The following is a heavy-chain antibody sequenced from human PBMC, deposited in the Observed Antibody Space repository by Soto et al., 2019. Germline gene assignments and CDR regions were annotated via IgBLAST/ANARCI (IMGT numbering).Heavy chain of an antibody. CDR3: VAIHYGSGSYYTTDAFDI. Sequence: GGSLRLSCAASGFTFSSYGMHWVRQAPGKGLEWVAVIWYDGSNKYYADSVKGRFTISRDNSKNTLYLQMNSLRAEDTAVYYCVAIHYGSGSYYTTDAFDIWGQGTMVTVSS. CDR2: IWYDGSNK. CDR1: GFTFSSYG. J-gene: IGHJ3*02. D-gene: IGHD3-10*01. V-gene: IGHV3-33*01.